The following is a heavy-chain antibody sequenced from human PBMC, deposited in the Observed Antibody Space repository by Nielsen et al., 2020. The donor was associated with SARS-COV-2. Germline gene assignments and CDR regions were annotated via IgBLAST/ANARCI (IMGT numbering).Heavy chain of an antibody. J-gene: IGHJ4*02. CDR3: ASCKGDGKYFDCEALDY. Sequence: ASVKVSCKASGYMFISYGISWVRQAPGQGLEWMGWMNPNSGNTGYAQKFQGRVTMTRDTSISTAYLELSSLRSEDTALYYCASCKGDGKYFDCEALDYWGQGTLVTVSS. CDR1: GYMFISYG. V-gene: IGHV1-8*01. D-gene: IGHD3-9*01. CDR2: MNPNSGNT.